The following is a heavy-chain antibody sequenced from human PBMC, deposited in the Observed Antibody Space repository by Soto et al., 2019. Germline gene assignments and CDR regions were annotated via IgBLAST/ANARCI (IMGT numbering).Heavy chain of an antibody. CDR1: GGTFSSYA. J-gene: IGHJ4*02. Sequence: SVKVSCKSSGGTFSSYAISWVRQAPGQGLEWRGGIIPIFGTANYAQKFQGRVTITADKSTSTAYMGLSSLRSEDTAVYYCARAKNDYVWGSSFDYWGQGTLVTVSS. CDR2: IIPIFGTA. D-gene: IGHD3-16*01. V-gene: IGHV1-69*06. CDR3: ARAKNDYVWGSSFDY.